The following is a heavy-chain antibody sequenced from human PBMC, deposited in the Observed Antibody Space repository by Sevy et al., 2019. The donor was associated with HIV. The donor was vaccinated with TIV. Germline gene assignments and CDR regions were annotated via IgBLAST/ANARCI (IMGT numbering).Heavy chain of an antibody. J-gene: IGHJ4*02. CDR2: IYSDGST. CDR3: ARGKSGYGYGLDY. V-gene: IGHV3-66*01. Sequence: GGSLRLSCAASGFPVSSNYMSWVRQAPGKGLEWVSVIYSDGSTYHADPGKGRFTISRDNSKNTLYLQVNSLRVEDTAGYYCARGKSGYGYGLDYWGQGTLVTVSS. CDR1: GFPVSSNY. D-gene: IGHD5-18*01.